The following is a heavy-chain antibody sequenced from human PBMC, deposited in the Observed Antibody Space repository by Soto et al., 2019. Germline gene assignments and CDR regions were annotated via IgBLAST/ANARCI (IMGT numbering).Heavy chain of an antibody. D-gene: IGHD5-12*01. Sequence: GGSLRLSCAASGFTFSSYSMNWVRQAPGKGLEWVSSISSSSSYIYYADSVKGRFTISRDNSKNTLYLQMNSLRAEDTAVYYCAKSDVDMENDYWGQGTLVTVSS. CDR2: ISSSSSYI. CDR3: AKSDVDMENDY. V-gene: IGHV3-21*04. CDR1: GFTFSSYS. J-gene: IGHJ4*02.